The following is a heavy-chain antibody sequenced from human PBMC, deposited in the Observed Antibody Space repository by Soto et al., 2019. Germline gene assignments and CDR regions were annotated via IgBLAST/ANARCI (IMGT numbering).Heavy chain of an antibody. CDR1: GFTFSSYA. Sequence: PGGSMRLSCAASGFTFSSYAMSWVRQATGKGLEWVSAISGSGASTYYADSVKGRFTISRDNSKNTLYLQMNSLRAEDTAVYYSAHFDSCIDYWGQRTLVTVSS. J-gene: IGHJ4*02. V-gene: IGHV3-23*01. D-gene: IGHD3-9*01. CDR2: ISGSGAST. CDR3: AHFDSCIDY.